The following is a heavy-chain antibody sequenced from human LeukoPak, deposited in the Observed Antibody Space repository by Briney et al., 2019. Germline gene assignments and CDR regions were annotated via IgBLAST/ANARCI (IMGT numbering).Heavy chain of an antibody. V-gene: IGHV3-23*01. D-gene: IGHD2-15*01. CDR3: ARGGASELYYFDY. Sequence: GGSLRLSCAASGFTFSTYAMSWVRQAPGKGLEWVSSVGLSGDRTYYADSVKGRFTISRDNSKNTLYLQVNSLRAEDTAVYYCARGGASELYYFDYWGQGTLVTVSS. CDR1: GFTFSTYA. J-gene: IGHJ4*02. CDR2: VGLSGDRT.